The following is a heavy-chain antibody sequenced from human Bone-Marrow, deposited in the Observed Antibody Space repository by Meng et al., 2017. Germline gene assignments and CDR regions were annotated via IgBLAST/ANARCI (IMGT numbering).Heavy chain of an antibody. J-gene: IGHJ4*02. CDR3: ARSEDCSGGSCYLFDY. Sequence: GESLKISCAASGFTFSSYAMSWVRQAPGKGLEWVSAISGSGGSTYYADSVKGRFTISRDNAKNTLYLQMNSLRAEDTAVYYCARSEDCSGGSCYLFDYWGQGTLVTVSS. D-gene: IGHD2-15*01. V-gene: IGHV3-23*01. CDR2: ISGSGGST. CDR1: GFTFSSYA.